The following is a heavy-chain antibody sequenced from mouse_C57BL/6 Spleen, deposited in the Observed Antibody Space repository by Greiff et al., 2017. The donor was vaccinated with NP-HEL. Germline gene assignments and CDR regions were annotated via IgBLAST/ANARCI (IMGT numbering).Heavy chain of an antibody. CDR1: GFTLSSYG. J-gene: IGHJ2*01. CDR2: ISSGGSYT. V-gene: IGHV5-6*01. D-gene: IGHD2-4*01. CDR3: ARGDLYDYDGGRYFDY. Sequence: EVMLVESGGDLVKPGGSLKLSCAASGFTLSSYGMSWVRQTPDKRLEWVATISSGGSYTYYPDSVKGRFTISRDNAKNTLYLQMSSLKSEDTAMYYCARGDLYDYDGGRYFDYWGQGTTLTVSS.